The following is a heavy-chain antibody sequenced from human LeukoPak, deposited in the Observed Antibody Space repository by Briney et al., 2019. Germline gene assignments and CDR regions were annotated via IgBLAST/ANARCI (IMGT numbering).Heavy chain of an antibody. J-gene: IGHJ3*02. CDR2: IWYDGSNK. CDR1: GFTFSSYG. Sequence: GRSLRLSCAASGFTFSSYGMHWVRQAPGKGLEWVAVIWYDGSNKYYADSVKGRSTISRDNSKNTLYLQMNSLRAEDTAVYYCARPYCSSTSCLIGDAFDIWGQGTMVTVSS. D-gene: IGHD2-2*01. CDR3: ARPYCSSTSCLIGDAFDI. V-gene: IGHV3-33*01.